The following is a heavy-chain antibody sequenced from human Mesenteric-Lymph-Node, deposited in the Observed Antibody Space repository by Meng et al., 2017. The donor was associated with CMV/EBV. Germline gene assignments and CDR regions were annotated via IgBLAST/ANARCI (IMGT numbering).Heavy chain of an antibody. V-gene: IGHV3-73*01. Sequence: GGSLRLSCAASGFTFSGSAMHWVRQASGKGLEWVGRIRIKANSYETSYAASVKGRFTISRDDSKNTAYLQMNSLESEDTAVYYCASSTGARYCGNRGCYSDYFYYGMDVWGQGTTVTVSS. CDR1: GFTFSGSA. D-gene: IGHD2-15*01. CDR2: IRIKANSYET. J-gene: IGHJ6*02. CDR3: ASSTGARYCGNRGCYSDYFYYGMDV.